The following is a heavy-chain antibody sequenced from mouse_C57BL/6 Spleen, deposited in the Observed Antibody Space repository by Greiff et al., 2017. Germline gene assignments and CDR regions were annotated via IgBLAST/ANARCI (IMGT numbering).Heavy chain of an antibody. V-gene: IGHV3-6*01. J-gene: IGHJ3*01. Sequence: EVKVEESGPGLVKPSQSLSLTCSVTGYSITSGYYWNWIRQFPGNKLEWMGYISYDGSNNYNPSLKNRISITRDTSKNQFFLKLNSVTTEDTATYYCARADYSWFAYWGQGTLVTVSA. CDR1: GYSITSGYY. D-gene: IGHD1-1*02. CDR3: ARADYSWFAY. CDR2: ISYDGSN.